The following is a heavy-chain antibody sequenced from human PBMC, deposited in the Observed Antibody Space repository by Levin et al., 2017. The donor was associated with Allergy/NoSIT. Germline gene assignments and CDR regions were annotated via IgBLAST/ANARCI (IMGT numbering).Heavy chain of an antibody. D-gene: IGHD3-10*01. CDR1: GFIFSDYY. J-gene: IGHJ4*02. Sequence: GESLKISCAASGFIFSDYYMSWLRQTPGKGLECISYISSSGSATHYADSVKGRFTISRDNAKNSLYLQMHSLRPEDTAVYYCAREYNSGMFYWGQGTLVTVSS. V-gene: IGHV3-11*01. CDR3: AREYNSGMFY. CDR2: ISSSGSAT.